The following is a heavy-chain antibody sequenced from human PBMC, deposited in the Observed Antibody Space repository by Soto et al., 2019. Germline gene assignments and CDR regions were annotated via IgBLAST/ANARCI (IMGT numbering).Heavy chain of an antibody. J-gene: IGHJ4*02. D-gene: IGHD3-10*01. CDR1: GFTVSNNY. CDR2: IYSGGST. Sequence: EVQLVESGGGLVQPGGSLRLSCAVSGFTVSNNYMSWVRQAPGKGLEWVSVIYSGGSTYYADSVKGRFTISRDNSKNTLYLQMNSLRAEDTGVYYCARADMVRGVSYWGQGTLVTVSS. CDR3: ARADMVRGVSY. V-gene: IGHV3-66*01.